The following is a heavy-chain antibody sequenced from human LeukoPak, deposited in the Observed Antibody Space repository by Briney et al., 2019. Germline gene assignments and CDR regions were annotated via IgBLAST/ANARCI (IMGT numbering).Heavy chain of an antibody. CDR3: AREVKLVDAYNWFDP. CDR1: GGSISSYY. J-gene: IGHJ5*02. CDR2: IYTSGST. Sequence: SETLSLTCTVSGGSISSYYWSWIRQPPGKGLEWIGRIYTSGSTNYNPSLKSRVTISVDTSKNQFSLKLSSVTAADTAVYYCAREVKLVDAYNWFDPWGQGTLVTVSS. V-gene: IGHV4-4*08. D-gene: IGHD2-8*02.